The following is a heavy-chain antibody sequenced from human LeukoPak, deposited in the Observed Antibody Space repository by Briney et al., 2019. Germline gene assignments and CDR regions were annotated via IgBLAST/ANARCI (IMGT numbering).Heavy chain of an antibody. D-gene: IGHD6-19*01. J-gene: IGHJ4*02. Sequence: GRSLRLSCAASGFTFSSYGMHWVRQAPGKGLEWVAVISYDGSNKYYADSVKGRFTISRDSSKNTLYLQMNSLRAEDTAVYYCAKAEYSSGWYQDYWGQGTLVTVSP. CDR1: GFTFSSYG. CDR3: AKAEYSSGWYQDY. CDR2: ISYDGSNK. V-gene: IGHV3-30*18.